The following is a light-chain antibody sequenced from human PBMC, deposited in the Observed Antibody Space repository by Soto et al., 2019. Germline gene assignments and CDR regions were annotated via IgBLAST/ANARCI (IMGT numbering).Light chain of an antibody. J-gene: IGLJ3*02. V-gene: IGLV1-44*01. Sequence: QSVLTQPPSASGTPGQRVTISCSGSSSNIGSNTVNWYQQLPGTAPKLLVYSNNQRPSGVPDRFSGSKSGTSASLAISGLQSEDEADYYCAAWDDSLYDVVFGGGTQVTVL. CDR1: SSNIGSNT. CDR2: SNN. CDR3: AAWDDSLYDVV.